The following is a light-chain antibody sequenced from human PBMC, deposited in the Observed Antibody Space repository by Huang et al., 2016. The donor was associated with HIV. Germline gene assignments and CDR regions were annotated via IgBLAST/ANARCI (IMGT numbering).Light chain of an antibody. V-gene: IGKV1-39*01. CDR2: AAS. J-gene: IGKJ5*01. CDR3: QQRYSSTIT. CDR1: QNVNTY. Sequence: DIQMTQSPPSLSASVGDSVTITCRASQNVNTYLNWYQQKPGQAPRLLIFAASRLRSGVPARFSGGGSGTEFTLTISSLQVEDFATYYCQQRYSSTITFGQGTRLDIK.